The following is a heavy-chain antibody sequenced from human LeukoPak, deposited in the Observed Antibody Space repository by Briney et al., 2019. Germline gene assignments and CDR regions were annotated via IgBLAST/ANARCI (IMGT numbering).Heavy chain of an antibody. CDR1: GGSISSGDYY. J-gene: IGHJ6*03. V-gene: IGHV4-30-4*08. CDR2: IHYSGST. CDR3: ARDVHDYMDV. Sequence: SETLSLTCTVSGGSISSGDYYWSWIRQPPGKGLEWIGYIHYSGSTYYNPSLKSRVTISVDTSKNQFSLKLSSVTAADTAVYYCARDVHDYMDVWGKGTTVTVSS.